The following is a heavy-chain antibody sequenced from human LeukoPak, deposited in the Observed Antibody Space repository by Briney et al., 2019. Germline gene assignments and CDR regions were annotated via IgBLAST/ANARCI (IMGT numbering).Heavy chain of an antibody. V-gene: IGHV1-69*05. CDR3: ASSITIFGVVINHYYYYMDV. Sequence: SVKVSCKASGGTFSSYAISWVRQAPRQGLEWMGGIIPIFGTANYAQEFQGRVTITTDESTSTAYMELSSLRSEDTAVYYRASSITIFGVVINHYYYYMDVWGKGTTVTVSS. J-gene: IGHJ6*03. D-gene: IGHD3-3*01. CDR2: IIPIFGTA. CDR1: GGTFSSYA.